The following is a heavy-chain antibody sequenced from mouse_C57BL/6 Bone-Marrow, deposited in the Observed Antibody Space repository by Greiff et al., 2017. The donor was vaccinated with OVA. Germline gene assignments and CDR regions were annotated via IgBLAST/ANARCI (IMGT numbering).Heavy chain of an antibody. CDR1: GYTFTSYW. V-gene: IGHV1-5*01. D-gene: IGHD2-5*01. Sequence: VQLQQSGTVLARPGASVKMSCKTSGYTFTSYWMHWVKQRPGQGLEWIGAIYPGNSDTSYNQKFKGKAKLTAVTSASNAYMELSSLTNEDSAVYYCTGYSNYEAWFAYWGQGTLVTVSA. CDR2: IYPGNSDT. J-gene: IGHJ3*01. CDR3: TGYSNYEAWFAY.